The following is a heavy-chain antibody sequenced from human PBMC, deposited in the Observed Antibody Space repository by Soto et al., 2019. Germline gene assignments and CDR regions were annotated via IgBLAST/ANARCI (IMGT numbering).Heavy chain of an antibody. V-gene: IGHV3-74*01. J-gene: IGHJ2*01. CDR1: GFTFSSYW. D-gene: IGHD2-21*01. CDR3: ARAAILGVGYFDL. Sequence: EVQLVESGGGLVQPGGSLRLSCAASGFTFSSYWMHWVRQTPGKGLVWVSRLNTDGSSTAYADSVRGRFTISRDNAKNTLYLEMNSLGAEDTAVYYCARAAILGVGYFDLWGRGTLVTVSS. CDR2: LNTDGSST.